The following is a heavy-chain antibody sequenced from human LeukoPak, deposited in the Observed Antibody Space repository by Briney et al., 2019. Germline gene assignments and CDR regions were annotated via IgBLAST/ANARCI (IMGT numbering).Heavy chain of an antibody. J-gene: IGHJ3*01. CDR3: ARDTSSPT. D-gene: IGHD6-13*01. Sequence: PGRSLRLSCAASGXTFSSYGMHWVRQAPGKGLEWVASIWYDGSNKYYADSVKGRFTISRDNSKNTLYLQMNSLRAEDTAVYYCARDTSSPTWGQGAMVTVSS. CDR1: GXTFSSYG. V-gene: IGHV3-33*01. CDR2: IWYDGSNK.